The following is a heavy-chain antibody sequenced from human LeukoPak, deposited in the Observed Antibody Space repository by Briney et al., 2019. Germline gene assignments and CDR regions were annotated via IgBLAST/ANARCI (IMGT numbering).Heavy chain of an antibody. CDR3: ARALGATGVFDY. Sequence: SVKVSCKASGGTFSSYAISWVRQAPGQGLEWMGGIIPVFGTSNYAQKFQGRVTITADESTRTTYMELSSLRSEDTAVYYCARALGATGVFDYWGQGTLVTVSS. D-gene: IGHD1-26*01. CDR1: GGTFSSYA. V-gene: IGHV1-69*13. J-gene: IGHJ4*02. CDR2: IIPVFGTS.